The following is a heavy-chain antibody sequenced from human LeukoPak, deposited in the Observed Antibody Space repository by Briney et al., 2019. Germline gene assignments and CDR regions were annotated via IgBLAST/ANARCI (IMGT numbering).Heavy chain of an antibody. D-gene: IGHD3-3*01. V-gene: IGHV4-34*01. CDR1: GGSFSGYY. CDR3: ARGRRFWSGYSYFDY. Sequence: PSETLSLTCAVYGGSFSGYYWSWIRQPPGKGLEWIGEINHSESTNYNPSLKSRVTISVDTSKNQFSLKLSSVTAADTAVYYCARGRRFWSGYSYFDYWGQGTLVTVSS. J-gene: IGHJ4*02. CDR2: INHSEST.